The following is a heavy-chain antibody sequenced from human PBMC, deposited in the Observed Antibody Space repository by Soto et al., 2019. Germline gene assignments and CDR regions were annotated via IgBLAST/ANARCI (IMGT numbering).Heavy chain of an antibody. CDR2: INPSGGST. D-gene: IGHD3-10*01. Sequence: ASVKVSFKASGYTFTSYYMHWVRQAPGQGLEWMGIINPSGGSTSYAQKFQGRVTMTRDTSTSTVYMELSSLRSEDTAVYYCARFQYYYGAGCYPRPNNWFDPWGQGTLVTVSS. CDR1: GYTFTSYY. J-gene: IGHJ5*02. V-gene: IGHV1-46*03. CDR3: ARFQYYYGAGCYPRPNNWFDP.